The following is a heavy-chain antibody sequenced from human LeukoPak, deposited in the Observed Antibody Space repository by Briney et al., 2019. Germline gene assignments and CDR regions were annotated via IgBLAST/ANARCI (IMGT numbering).Heavy chain of an antibody. CDR3: ARGLGATDY. J-gene: IGHJ4*02. CDR2: INHSGRT. Sequence: SETLSLTCAVYGGSFSGYYWSWIRQPPGKGLEWIGEINHSGRTNHNPSLKSRVTISVDTSKNQFSLKLSSVPAADTAVYYCARGLGATDYWGQGTLVTVSS. CDR1: GGSFSGYY. D-gene: IGHD1-26*01. V-gene: IGHV4-34*01.